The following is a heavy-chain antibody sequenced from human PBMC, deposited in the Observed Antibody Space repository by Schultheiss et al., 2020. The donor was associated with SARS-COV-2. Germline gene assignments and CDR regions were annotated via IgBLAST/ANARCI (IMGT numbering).Heavy chain of an antibody. Sequence: SETLSLTCTVSGGSISSYYWSWIRQPPGKGLEWIGYIYYSGSTNYNPSLKSRVTISVDTSKNQFSLKLSSVTAADTAVYYCARAPIGYYYYGMDVWGQGTTVTVSS. V-gene: IGHV4-59*01. CDR3: ARAPIGYYYYGMDV. J-gene: IGHJ6*02. CDR1: GGSISSYY. CDR2: IYYSGST.